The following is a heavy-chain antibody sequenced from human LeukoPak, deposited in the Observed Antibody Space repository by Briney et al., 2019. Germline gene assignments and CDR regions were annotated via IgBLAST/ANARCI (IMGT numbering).Heavy chain of an antibody. J-gene: IGHJ4*02. CDR3: ARGRYSYGYVDY. D-gene: IGHD5-18*01. Sequence: SETLSLTCAVYGGSFSGYYWSWIRQPPGKGLEWIGEINHSGSTNYNPSLKSRVTISVDTSKNQFSLKLSSVTAADTAVYYCARGRYSYGYVDYWGQGTLVTVSS. CDR2: INHSGST. V-gene: IGHV4-34*01. CDR1: GGSFSGYY.